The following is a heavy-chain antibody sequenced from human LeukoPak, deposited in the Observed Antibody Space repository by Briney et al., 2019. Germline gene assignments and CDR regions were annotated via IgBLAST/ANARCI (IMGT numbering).Heavy chain of an antibody. D-gene: IGHD6-19*01. Sequence: GRSLRLSCAASGFTFDDYAMHWVRQAPGKGLEWVSGISWNSGSIGYADSVKGRFTISRDNAKNSLYLQMNSLRAEDTALYYCAKDVDSWSSGWYYFDYWGQGTLVTVSS. V-gene: IGHV3-9*01. J-gene: IGHJ4*02. CDR2: ISWNSGSI. CDR1: GFTFDDYA. CDR3: AKDVDSWSSGWYYFDY.